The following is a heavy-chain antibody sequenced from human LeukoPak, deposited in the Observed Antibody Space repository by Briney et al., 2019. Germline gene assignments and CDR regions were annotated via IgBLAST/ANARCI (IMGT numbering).Heavy chain of an antibody. CDR2: ISWNGGSR. CDR1: GFIFDDYG. J-gene: IGHJ4*02. Sequence: GGSLRLSCEVFGFIFDDYGMSWVRQAPGKGLEWVSGISWNGGSRGYADSVKGRFTISRDNAKNSLYLQMNSLRAEDAAVYYCAKDPPLYSSGWYVDYWGQGTLVTVSS. CDR3: AKDPPLYSSGWYVDY. V-gene: IGHV3-20*04. D-gene: IGHD6-19*01.